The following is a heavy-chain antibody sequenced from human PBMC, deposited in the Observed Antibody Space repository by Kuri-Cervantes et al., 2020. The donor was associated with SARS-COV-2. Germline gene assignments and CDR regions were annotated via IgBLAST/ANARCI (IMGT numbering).Heavy chain of an antibody. Sequence: GGSLRLSCAASGFTFSSYSMNWVRQAPGKGLEWVSSISSSSSYIYYADSVKGRFTISRDNAKNSLYLQMNSLRAEDTAVYYCAKSKGRENGWVYSSDLDAFDIWGQGTMVTVSS. J-gene: IGHJ3*02. V-gene: IGHV3-21*04. CDR2: ISSSSSYI. D-gene: IGHD3-22*01. CDR1: GFTFSSYS. CDR3: AKSKGRENGWVYSSDLDAFDI.